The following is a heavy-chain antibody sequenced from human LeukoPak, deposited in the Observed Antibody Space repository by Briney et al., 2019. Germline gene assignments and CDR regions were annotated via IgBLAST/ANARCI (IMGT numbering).Heavy chain of an antibody. V-gene: IGHV1-2*02. D-gene: IGHD4-17*01. CDR2: INPNSGGT. J-gene: IGHJ4*02. CDR1: GYTFTGYY. CDR3: ARARNTDYGGNDY. Sequence: ASVKVSCKASGYTFTGYYMHWVRQAPGQGLEWMGWINPNSGGTNYAQKLQGRVTMTTDTSTSTAYMELRSLRSDDTAVYYCARARNTDYGGNDYWGQGTLVTVSP.